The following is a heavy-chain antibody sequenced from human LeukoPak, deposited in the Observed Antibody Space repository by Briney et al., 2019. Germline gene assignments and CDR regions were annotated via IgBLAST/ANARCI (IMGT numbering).Heavy chain of an antibody. V-gene: IGHV6-1*01. D-gene: IGHD6-13*01. J-gene: IGHJ4*02. CDR1: GDSVSINSAA. Sequence: SQTLSLTFALSGDSVSINSAAWNWIRQSPSRGLEWLGRTYYRSKWYNDYAVSVKSRITINPDTSKNQFSLQLNSVTPEDTAVYYCARAGIAAAGELDYWGQGTLVTVSS. CDR3: ARAGIAAAGELDY. CDR2: TYYRSKWYN.